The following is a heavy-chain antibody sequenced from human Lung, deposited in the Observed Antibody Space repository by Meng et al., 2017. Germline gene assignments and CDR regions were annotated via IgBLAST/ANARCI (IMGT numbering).Heavy chain of an antibody. CDR2: INRDGTKP. D-gene: IGHD1-1*01. V-gene: IGHV3-74*01. CDR3: TNDRLNH. J-gene: IGHJ1*01. CDR1: GFTFTDHW. Sequence: VQLVGSGGGLVPPGGSLRLSCAASGFTFTDHWMHWVRQGPGKGLVWVSRINRDGTKPTYADSVKGRFTISRDNAENTLYLQMNNLRAEDTAFYYCTNDRLNHWGQGALVTVSS.